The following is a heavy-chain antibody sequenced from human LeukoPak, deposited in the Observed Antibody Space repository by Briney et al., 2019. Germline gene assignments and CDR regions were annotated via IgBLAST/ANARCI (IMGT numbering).Heavy chain of an antibody. CDR1: GGTFSSYA. CDR2: IIPIFGTA. V-gene: IGHV1-69*05. CDR3: ARGELLYYYGSGSPYNWFDP. D-gene: IGHD3-10*01. Sequence: GASVKVSCKASGGTFSSYAISWVRQAPGQGLEWMGGIIPIFGTANYAQKFQGRVTITTDESTSTAYMELSRLRSDDTAVYYCARGELLYYYGSGSPYNWFDPWGQGTLVTVSS. J-gene: IGHJ5*02.